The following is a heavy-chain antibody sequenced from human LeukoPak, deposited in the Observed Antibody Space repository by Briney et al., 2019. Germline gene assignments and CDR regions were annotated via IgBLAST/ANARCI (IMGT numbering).Heavy chain of an antibody. CDR1: GYIFTTYS. CDR3: ARGGGDYGDYRWFDP. V-gene: IGHV1-18*01. Sequence: GASVKVSCKASGYIFTTYSISWVRQAPGQGLEWMGWISPYNGNTNYAQKLQGRVTMTTDTSTSTAYMELRSLRSDDTAVYYCARGGGDYGDYRWFDPWGQGTLVTVSS. D-gene: IGHD4-17*01. J-gene: IGHJ5*02. CDR2: ISPYNGNT.